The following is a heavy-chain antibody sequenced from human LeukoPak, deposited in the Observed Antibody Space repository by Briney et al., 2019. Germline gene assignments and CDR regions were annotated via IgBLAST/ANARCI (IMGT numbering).Heavy chain of an antibody. Sequence: GGSLRLSCAASGFTFSTHAMSWVRQAPGKGQEWVSAIGHSGDSTSYADSVKGRFTISRDNSKTTLYLQMNSLRADDTAVYYCAKDDGLHNFDYWGQGTLVTVSS. CDR3: AKDDGLHNFDY. CDR1: GFTFSTHA. V-gene: IGHV3-23*01. J-gene: IGHJ4*02. CDR2: IGHSGDST. D-gene: IGHD4-11*01.